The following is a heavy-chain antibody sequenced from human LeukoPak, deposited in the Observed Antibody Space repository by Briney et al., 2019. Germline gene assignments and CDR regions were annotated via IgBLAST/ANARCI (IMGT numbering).Heavy chain of an antibody. CDR1: GGSTSSYY. CDR3: ARGRAATPFDY. V-gene: IGHV4-59*01. Sequence: SETLSLTCTVSGGSTSSYYWNWIRQPPGKGLEWIGYINYSGSTKHQPSLKSRVTISVDTSKTQFSLKLSSVTAADTAVYYCARGRAATPFDYWGQGTLVTVSS. D-gene: IGHD1-26*01. J-gene: IGHJ4*02. CDR2: INYSGST.